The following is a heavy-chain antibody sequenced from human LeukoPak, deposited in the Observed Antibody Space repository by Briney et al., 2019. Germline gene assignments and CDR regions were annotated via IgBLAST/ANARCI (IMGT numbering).Heavy chain of an antibody. CDR2: TYNIGST. J-gene: IGHJ5*02. D-gene: IGHD3-22*01. CDR1: GGSIRSSYYY. CDR3: ARGRFYYDSSGYSRSGWFDP. V-gene: IGHV4-39*07. Sequence: PSETLSLTCTVSGGSIRSSYYYWGWIRQPPGRGRGGLGGTYNIGSTYYNPSLRSRVTISVDTSKNQFSLKLSSVTAADTAVYYCARGRFYYDSSGYSRSGWFDPWGQGTLVTVSS.